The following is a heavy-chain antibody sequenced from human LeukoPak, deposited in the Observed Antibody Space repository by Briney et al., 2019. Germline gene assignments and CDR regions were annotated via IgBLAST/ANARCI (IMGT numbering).Heavy chain of an antibody. CDR1: GGTFSSYA. V-gene: IGHV1-46*01. Sequence: GASVKVSCKASGGTFSSYAISWVRQAPGQGLEWMGIINPSGGSTNYAQKFQGRVTMARDTSTSTVYMDLSSLTSDDTAVYYCARARSYSNFNFDYWGQGTPVTVSS. D-gene: IGHD4-11*01. CDR2: INPSGGST. CDR3: ARARSYSNFNFDY. J-gene: IGHJ4*02.